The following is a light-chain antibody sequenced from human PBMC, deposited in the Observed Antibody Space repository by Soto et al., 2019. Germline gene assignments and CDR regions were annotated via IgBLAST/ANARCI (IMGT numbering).Light chain of an antibody. Sequence: DIVLTQSPGTLSLSPGERAALSCRASQSVSSSYLAWYQQKPGQAPRLLIYGASNRATGIPDRFSGSGSGTEFTLTISSLQSEDFAVYYCQQYNNWPRTFGQGTKVDIK. V-gene: IGKV3-20*01. CDR1: QSVSSSY. J-gene: IGKJ1*01. CDR2: GAS. CDR3: QQYNNWPRT.